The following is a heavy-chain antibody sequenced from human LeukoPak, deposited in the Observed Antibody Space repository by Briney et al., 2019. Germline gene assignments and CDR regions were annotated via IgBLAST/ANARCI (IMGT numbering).Heavy chain of an antibody. V-gene: IGHV3-21*04. J-gene: IGHJ1*01. Sequence: GGSLRLSCAASGFTFSSYSMNWVRQAPGKGMEWVSSISSSSSSIYYADSVKGRFTISRDNAKNSLYLQMNSLRPEDTALYYCAKGWGPMVRGVMEFWGQGTLVTVSS. CDR1: GFTFSSYS. CDR2: ISSSSSSI. CDR3: AKGWGPMVRGVMEF. D-gene: IGHD3-10*01.